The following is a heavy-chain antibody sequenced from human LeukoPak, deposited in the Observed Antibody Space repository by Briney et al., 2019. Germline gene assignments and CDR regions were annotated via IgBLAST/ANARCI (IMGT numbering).Heavy chain of an antibody. Sequence: PSETLSLTCTVSGGSISSYYWSRIRQPPGKGLEWIGYIYHSGSTNYNPSLKSRVTISVDTSKNQISLKLSSVTAADTAVYYCARQVVIIPSSRGGPWFDPWGQGTLVAVSS. D-gene: IGHD2/OR15-2a*01. J-gene: IGHJ5*01. CDR1: GGSISSYY. CDR2: IYHSGST. CDR3: ARQVVIIPSSRGGPWFDP. V-gene: IGHV4-59*08.